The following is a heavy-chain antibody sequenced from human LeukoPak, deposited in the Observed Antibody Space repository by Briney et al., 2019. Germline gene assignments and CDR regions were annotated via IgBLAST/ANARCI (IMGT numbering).Heavy chain of an antibody. Sequence: GGSLRLSCAASGFTFSDYYVSWIRQAPGKGLEWVSYISSSGSTIYYADSVKGRFTISRDNAKNSLYLQMNSLRAEDTAVYYCASSNGYNFIEDAFDIWGQGTMVTVSS. J-gene: IGHJ3*02. CDR3: ASSNGYNFIEDAFDI. CDR2: ISSSGSTI. V-gene: IGHV3-11*04. D-gene: IGHD5-24*01. CDR1: GFTFSDYY.